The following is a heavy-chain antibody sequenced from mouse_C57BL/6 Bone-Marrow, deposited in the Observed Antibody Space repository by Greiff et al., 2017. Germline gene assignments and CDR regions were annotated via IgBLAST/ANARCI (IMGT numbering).Heavy chain of an antibody. CDR1: GYTFTSYW. D-gene: IGHD5-1*01. V-gene: IGHV1-69*01. Sequence: QVQLQQPGAELVMPGASVKLSCKASGYTFTSYWMHWVKQRPGQGLEWIGEIDPSDSYTNYNQKFKGKSTLTVDKSSSTAYMQLSSLTSEDSAVXYCARYRHEYGGYWYFDVWGTGTTVTVSS. CDR3: ARYRHEYGGYWYFDV. J-gene: IGHJ1*03. CDR2: IDPSDSYT.